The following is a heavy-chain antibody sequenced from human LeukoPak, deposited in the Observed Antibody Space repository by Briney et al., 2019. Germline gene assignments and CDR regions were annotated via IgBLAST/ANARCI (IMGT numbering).Heavy chain of an antibody. J-gene: IGHJ5*02. CDR3: AKGAPVGGTRHFDH. CDR2: IGDSGETT. CDR1: GFTLSNAW. D-gene: IGHD1-26*01. V-gene: IGHV3-23*01. Sequence: GGSLRLSCAASGFTLSNAWMSWVRQAPGKGLEWVAVIGDSGETTIYRDSVKGRLTISRDNSKNTVYLQMSSLRVDDTAVYYCAKGAPVGGTRHFDHWGQGTLVTVSS.